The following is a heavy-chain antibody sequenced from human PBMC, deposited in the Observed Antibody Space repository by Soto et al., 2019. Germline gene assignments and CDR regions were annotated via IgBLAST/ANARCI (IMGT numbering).Heavy chain of an antibody. V-gene: IGHV3-23*01. CDR3: AKDHPPGIVVVVAAPFDY. J-gene: IGHJ4*02. Sequence: EVQLLESGGCVVQPGGSLRLSCAASGFTFSSYAMSWVRQAPGTGLEWVSAISGSGGSTYYADSVKGQFTISRDHSKNKPYLQMNRLRAEDTAVYYCAKDHPPGIVVVVAAPFDYWGQGNLVTGSS. D-gene: IGHD2-15*01. CDR2: ISGSGGST. CDR1: GFTFSSYA.